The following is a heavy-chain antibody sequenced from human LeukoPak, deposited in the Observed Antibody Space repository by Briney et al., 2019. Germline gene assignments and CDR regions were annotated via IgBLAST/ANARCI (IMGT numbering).Heavy chain of an antibody. CDR2: INPNSGGT. CDR3: ARPLRWSKGGAAFDI. Sequence: ASVKVSCKASGYTFTGYYMHWVRQAPGQGLEWMGWINPNSGGTNYAQEFQGRVTMTRDTSISTAYMELSSLRSDDTAVYYCARPLRWSKGGAAFDIWGQGTMVTVSS. CDR1: GYTFTGYY. D-gene: IGHD4-23*01. V-gene: IGHV1-2*02. J-gene: IGHJ3*02.